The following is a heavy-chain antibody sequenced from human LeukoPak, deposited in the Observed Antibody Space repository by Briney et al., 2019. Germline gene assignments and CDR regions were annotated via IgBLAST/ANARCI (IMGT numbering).Heavy chain of an antibody. D-gene: IGHD6-6*01. CDR3: AREHSSSSGKVFDY. CDR1: GYTFPGYY. J-gene: IGHJ4*02. Sequence: GASVTVSCKASGYTFPGYYMHWVRQAPGQGLEWMGWINPNSGGTNYAQKFQGRVTMTRDTYISTAYMELSRLRSDDTAVYYCAREHSSSSGKVFDYWGQGTLVTVSS. V-gene: IGHV1-2*02. CDR2: INPNSGGT.